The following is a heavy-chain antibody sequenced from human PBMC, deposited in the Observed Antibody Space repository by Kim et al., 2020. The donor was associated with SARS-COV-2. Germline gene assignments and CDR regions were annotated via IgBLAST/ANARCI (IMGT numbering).Heavy chain of an antibody. Sequence: SETLSLTCTVSGGSISSSSYYWGWIRQPPGKGLEWIGSIYYSGSTYYNPSLKSRVTISVDTSKNQFSLKLRSVTAADTAVYYCARRRNLTGVDYWGQGTLVTVSS. V-gene: IGHV4-39*01. CDR1: GGSISSSSYY. J-gene: IGHJ4*02. CDR3: ARRRNLTGVDY. D-gene: IGHD3-9*01. CDR2: IYYSGST.